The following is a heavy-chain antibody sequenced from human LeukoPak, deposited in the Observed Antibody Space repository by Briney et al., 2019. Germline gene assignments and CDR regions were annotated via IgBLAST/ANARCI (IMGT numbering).Heavy chain of an antibody. V-gene: IGHV1-69*04. CDR1: GYTFTGYY. CDR3: AKDRLTLDAFDI. CDR2: IIPILGIP. Sequence: ASVKVSCKASGYTFTGYYMHWVRQAPGQGLEWMGRIIPILGIPNYAQKFQGRVTITADKSTSTVYMELSSLRSEDTAIYYCAKDRLTLDAFDIWGQGTMVTVSS. J-gene: IGHJ3*02. D-gene: IGHD2-21*02.